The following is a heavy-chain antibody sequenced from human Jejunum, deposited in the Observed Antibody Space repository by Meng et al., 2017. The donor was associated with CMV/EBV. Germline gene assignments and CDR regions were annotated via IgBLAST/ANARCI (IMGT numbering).Heavy chain of an antibody. V-gene: IGHV1-46*01. CDR1: TVSSYY. CDR3: ARGILGSCSGISCSELDY. D-gene: IGHD2-15*01. J-gene: IGHJ4*02. CDR2: INSGGGGT. Sequence: TVSSYYVHWVRQAPGQGLEWMGIINSGGGGTSYAQNFQGRVSMTRDTSTNTLYMELSSLRSEDTAVYYCARGILGSCSGISCSELDYWGQGTLVTVSS.